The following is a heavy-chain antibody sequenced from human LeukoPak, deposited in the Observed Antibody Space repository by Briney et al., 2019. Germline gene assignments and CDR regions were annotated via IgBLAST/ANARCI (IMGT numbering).Heavy chain of an antibody. V-gene: IGHV3-23*01. J-gene: IGHJ6*02. CDR2: ISGSGGST. CDR3: AKSLPRYYYYGMDV. Sequence: PGGSLRLSCAASGFTFSSYSMSWVRQAPGKGLEWVSAISGSGGSTYHADSAKGRFTISRDNAKNTLYLQINSLRAEDTAVYYCAKSLPRYYYYGMDVWGQGTTVTVSS. CDR1: GFTFSSYS.